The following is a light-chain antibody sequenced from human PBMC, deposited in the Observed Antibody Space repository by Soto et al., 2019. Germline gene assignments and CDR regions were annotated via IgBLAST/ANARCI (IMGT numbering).Light chain of an antibody. CDR1: QSVSIN. J-gene: IGKJ1*01. CDR3: QQYDKSPPWT. V-gene: IGKV3-15*01. CDR2: GAS. Sequence: EVVITQSPAILSVSPGERVARYCRASQSVSINLAWIQQKPGQGTRLLIIGASTRATGVPDRFSGSGSGTEFTLTIDSLQSDDFATYYCQQYDKSPPWTFGQGTKVDIK.